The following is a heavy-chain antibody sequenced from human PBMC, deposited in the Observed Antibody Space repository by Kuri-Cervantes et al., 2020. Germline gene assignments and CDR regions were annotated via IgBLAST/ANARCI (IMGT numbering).Heavy chain of an antibody. Sequence: SETLSLTCTVSGGSISGYYWGWIRQSPGKGLEWIGEINHSGSTNYNPSLKSRVTISVDTSKNQFSLRLSSVTAADTAVYYCASGSGYPNWFDPWGQGTLVTVSS. V-gene: IGHV4-34*01. J-gene: IGHJ5*02. CDR1: GGSISGYY. CDR3: ASGSGYPNWFDP. D-gene: IGHD3-3*01. CDR2: INHSGST.